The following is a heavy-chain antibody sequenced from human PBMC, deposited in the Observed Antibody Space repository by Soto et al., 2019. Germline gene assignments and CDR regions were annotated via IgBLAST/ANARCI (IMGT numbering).Heavy chain of an antibody. D-gene: IGHD2-2*01. CDR1: GYTFTSYD. V-gene: IGHV1-8*01. Sequence: ASVKVSCKASGYTFTSYDINWVRQATGQGLEWMGWMNPNSGNTGYAQKFQGRVTMTRNTSISTAYMELSSLRDEDTAVYYCARESAALNWFDPWGQGTLVTVSP. CDR2: MNPNSGNT. J-gene: IGHJ5*02. CDR3: ARESAALNWFDP.